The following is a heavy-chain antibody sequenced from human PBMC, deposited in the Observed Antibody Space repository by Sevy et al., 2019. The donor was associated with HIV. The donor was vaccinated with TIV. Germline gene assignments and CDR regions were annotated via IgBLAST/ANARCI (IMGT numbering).Heavy chain of an antibody. CDR2: ITNSGSSI. V-gene: IGHV3-48*03. CDR1: GFTFSSYE. CDR3: ARDLPPSATTVAHFDY. J-gene: IGHJ4*02. Sequence: GGSLRLSCTASGFTFSSYEMNWVRQAPGKGLEWVSYITNSGSSIYYSDSVRGRFPVSRDNAKNSLYLQMKSLRAEDTAVYYCARDLPPSATTVAHFDYWGRGTLVTVSS. D-gene: IGHD4-17*01.